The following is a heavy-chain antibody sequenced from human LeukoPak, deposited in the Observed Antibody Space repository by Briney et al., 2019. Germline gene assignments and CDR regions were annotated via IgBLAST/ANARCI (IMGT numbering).Heavy chain of an antibody. CDR1: GYTFTSYE. CDR3: AVSYRSDLYDY. J-gene: IGHJ4*02. V-gene: IGHV1-8*01. D-gene: IGHD3-16*02. CDR2: MNPDSGNT. Sequence: GASVKVSCKASGYTFTSYEINWVRQAPGQGLEWMGRMNPDSGNTGYAQRFQGRVTMTRNTSIRTAYMELSSLRSEDTAVYYCAVSYRSDLYDYWGQGTLVTVSS.